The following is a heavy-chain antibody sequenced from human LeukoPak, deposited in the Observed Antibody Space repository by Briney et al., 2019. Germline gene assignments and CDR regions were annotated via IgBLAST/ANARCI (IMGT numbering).Heavy chain of an antibody. Sequence: ASVKVSCKASGYTFTSYGISWVRQAPGQGLEWMGWINPNSGGTNYAQKFQGRVTMTRDTSISTAYMELSRLRSDDTAVYYCARGLGAKASIITFFGYWGQGTLVTVSS. CDR3: ARGLGAKASIITFFGY. D-gene: IGHD1-26*01. CDR2: INPNSGGT. V-gene: IGHV1-2*02. CDR1: GYTFTSYG. J-gene: IGHJ4*02.